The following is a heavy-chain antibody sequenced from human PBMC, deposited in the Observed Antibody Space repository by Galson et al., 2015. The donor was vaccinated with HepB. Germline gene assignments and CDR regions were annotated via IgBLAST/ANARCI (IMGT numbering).Heavy chain of an antibody. V-gene: IGHV3-30*03. Sequence: SLRLSCAASGFTFSSYGMHWVRQAPGKGLEWVAVISYDGSNKYYADSVKGRFTISRDNSKNTLYLQMNSLRAEDTAVYYCESSGSYLPDDYWGQGTLVTVSS. CDR2: ISYDGSNK. D-gene: IGHD3-10*01. CDR1: GFTFSSYG. CDR3: ESSGSYLPDDY. J-gene: IGHJ4*02.